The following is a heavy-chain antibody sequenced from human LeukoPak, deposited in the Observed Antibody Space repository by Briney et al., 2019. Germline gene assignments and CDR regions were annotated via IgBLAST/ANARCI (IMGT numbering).Heavy chain of an antibody. CDR3: ARSERWFGELSAFDY. V-gene: IGHV4-31*03. CDR1: GGSISSGGYY. D-gene: IGHD3-10*01. CDR2: IYYSGST. Sequence: PSQTLSLTCTVSGGSISSGGYYWSWIRQHPGKGLEWIGYIYYSGSTYYNPSLKRRVTISVDTSKNQFSLKLSSVTAADTAVYYCARSERWFGELSAFDYWGQGTLVTVSS. J-gene: IGHJ4*02.